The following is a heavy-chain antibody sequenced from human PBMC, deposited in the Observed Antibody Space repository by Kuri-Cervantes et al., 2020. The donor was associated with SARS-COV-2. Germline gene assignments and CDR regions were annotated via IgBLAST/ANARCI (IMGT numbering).Heavy chain of an antibody. CDR2: IYYSGST. Sequence: SQTLSLTCAVYGGSFSGYYWSWIRQPPGKGLEWIGYIYYSGSTNYNPSLKSRVTISVDTSKNQFSLKLSSVTAADTAVYYCARHVGSSPLFGYYYYYMDVWGKGTTVTVSS. CDR3: ARHVGSSPLFGYYYYYMDV. CDR1: GGSFSGYY. V-gene: IGHV4-59*08. J-gene: IGHJ6*03. D-gene: IGHD6-6*01.